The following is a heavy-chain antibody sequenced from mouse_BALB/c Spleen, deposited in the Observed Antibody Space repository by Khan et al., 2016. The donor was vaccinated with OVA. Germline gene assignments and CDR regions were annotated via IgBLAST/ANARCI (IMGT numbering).Heavy chain of an antibody. J-gene: IGHJ2*01. CDR2: ISYSGST. V-gene: IGHV3-2*02. CDR3: ARTARIKY. Sequence: EVQLQEPGPGLVKPSQSLSLTCTVTGYSITSGYGWNWIRQFPGNKLEWMGYISYSGSTNYNPSLKSRISITRDTSKNQFFLQLNSVTTEDTATXYCARTARIKYWCQGTTLTVSS. CDR1: GYSITSGYG. D-gene: IGHD1-2*01.